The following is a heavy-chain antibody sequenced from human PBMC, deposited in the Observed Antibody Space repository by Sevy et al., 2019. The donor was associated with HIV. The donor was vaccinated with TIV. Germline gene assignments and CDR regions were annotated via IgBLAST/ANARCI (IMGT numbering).Heavy chain of an antibody. Sequence: GGSLRLSCAASGFSFSRYAMKWVRQAPGKGLEWVSSISDSGGTTYYADSVKGRFTISRDSSKNTLYLQMNSLRAEDTAVYYCAKDRVSGTYYTGDFDYWGQGTLVTVSS. D-gene: IGHD3-10*01. CDR2: ISDSGGTT. J-gene: IGHJ4*02. CDR1: GFSFSRYA. V-gene: IGHV3-23*01. CDR3: AKDRVSGTYYTGDFDY.